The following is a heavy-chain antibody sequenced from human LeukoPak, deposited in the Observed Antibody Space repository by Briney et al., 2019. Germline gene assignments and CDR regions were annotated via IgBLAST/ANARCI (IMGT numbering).Heavy chain of an antibody. CDR1: GVSISSGDYY. J-gene: IGHJ4*02. CDR3: ARERGDYDFWSGTFDY. Sequence: PSETLSLTCTVSGVSISSGDYYWSWIRQPPGKGLEWIGYIYYSGSTYYNPSLKSRVTISVDTSKNQFSLKLSSVTAADTAVYYCARERGDYDFWSGTFDYWGQGTLVTVSS. V-gene: IGHV4-30-4*08. CDR2: IYYSGST. D-gene: IGHD3-3*01.